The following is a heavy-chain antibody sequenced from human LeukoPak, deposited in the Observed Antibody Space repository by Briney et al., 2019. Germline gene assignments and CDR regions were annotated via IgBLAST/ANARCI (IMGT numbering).Heavy chain of an antibody. Sequence: TSETLSLTCTVSGGSISSYYWSWIRQPPGKGLEWIGYIYYSGSINYNPSLKSRVTISVDTSKNQFSLKLSSVTAADTAVYYCARQGVRGVPDYWGQGTLVTVSS. CDR2: IYYSGSI. D-gene: IGHD3-10*01. V-gene: IGHV4-59*08. J-gene: IGHJ4*02. CDR3: ARQGVRGVPDY. CDR1: GGSISSYY.